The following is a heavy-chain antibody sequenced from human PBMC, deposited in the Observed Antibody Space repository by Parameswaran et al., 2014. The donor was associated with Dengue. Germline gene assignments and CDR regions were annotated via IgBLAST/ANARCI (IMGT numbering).Heavy chain of an antibody. Sequence: PGKGLEWIGYIYYSGSTYYNPSLKSRVAISVDTSKNQFSLKLSSVTAADTAVYYCARGMITFGGVIVPFDYWGQGTLVTVSS. J-gene: IGHJ4*02. V-gene: IGHV4-31*02. D-gene: IGHD3-16*02. CDR2: IYYSGST. CDR3: ARGMITFGGVIVPFDY.